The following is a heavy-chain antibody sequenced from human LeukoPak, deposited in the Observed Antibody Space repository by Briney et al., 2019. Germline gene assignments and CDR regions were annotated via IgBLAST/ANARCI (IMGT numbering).Heavy chain of an antibody. D-gene: IGHD2-8*02. CDR3: AKVLSTGVLDC. CDR1: GFTFSSYG. Sequence: PGGSLRLSCAASGFTFSSYGMHWVRQAPGKGLEWVAVTSYDGSNKYYADSVKGRFTISRDNSKNTLYLQMNSLRAEDTAVYYCAKVLSTGVLDCWGQGTLVTVSS. V-gene: IGHV3-30*18. J-gene: IGHJ4*02. CDR2: TSYDGSNK.